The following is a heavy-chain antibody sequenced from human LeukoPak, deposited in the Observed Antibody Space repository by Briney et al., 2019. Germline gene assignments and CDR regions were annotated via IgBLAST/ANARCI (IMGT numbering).Heavy chain of an antibody. Sequence: SETLSLTCTVSGGSINNSFWSWIRQPPGKGLEWIGYVYHTGSTNYNPSLKSQFTISIETSRNQFSLSLTSVTAADTAMYYCARGRRDGSYYFDYWGQGTSVTVSS. J-gene: IGHJ4*02. V-gene: IGHV4-59*01. CDR1: GGSINNSF. CDR3: ARGRRDGSYYFDY. CDR2: VYHTGST.